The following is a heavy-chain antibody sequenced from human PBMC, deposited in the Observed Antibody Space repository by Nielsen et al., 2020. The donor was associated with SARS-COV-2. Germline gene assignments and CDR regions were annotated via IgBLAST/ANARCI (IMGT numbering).Heavy chain of an antibody. V-gene: IGHV4-39*07. CDR2: ISYSGST. D-gene: IGHD4-11*01. J-gene: IGHJ4*02. Sequence: SETLSLTCTVSGGSISSSNYYWGWIRQPPGKGLEWIGNISYSGSTYNHPSLKSRVTISVDTSKNQFSLKLSSVTAADTAVYYCARASFYDYSNYGYFDYWGQGTLVTVSS. CDR3: ARASFYDYSNYGYFDY. CDR1: GGSISSSNYY.